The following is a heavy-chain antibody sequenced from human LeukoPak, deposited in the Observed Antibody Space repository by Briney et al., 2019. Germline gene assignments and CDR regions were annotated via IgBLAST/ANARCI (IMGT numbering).Heavy chain of an antibody. D-gene: IGHD1-26*01. CDR1: GFSFSDFY. J-gene: IGHJ4*02. Sequence: GGSLRLSCAASGFSFSDFYMSRICQAPGMGLEWISYIGTRSNPIYYADSVKGRFTISRDDAKNSLYLQMNSLRDEDTAVYFCAREARGSGRDFDYWGQGILVTVSS. CDR2: IGTRSNPI. CDR3: AREARGSGRDFDY. V-gene: IGHV3-11*01.